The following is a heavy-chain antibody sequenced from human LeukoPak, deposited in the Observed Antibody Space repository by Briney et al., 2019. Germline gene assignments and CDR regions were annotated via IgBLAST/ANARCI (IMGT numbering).Heavy chain of an antibody. CDR3: ARDLGVMVRAFDI. J-gene: IGHJ3*02. CDR1: GGXISSYY. V-gene: IGHV4-59*01. CDR2: IYYSGST. D-gene: IGHD5-18*01. Sequence: SETLSLTCTVSGGXISSYYCSWVRQPPGKGLEWIGYIYYSGSTSYNPSLKSRVTISVDTSKNQISLKLSSVTAADTAVYYCARDLGVMVRAFDIWGQGTMVTVSS.